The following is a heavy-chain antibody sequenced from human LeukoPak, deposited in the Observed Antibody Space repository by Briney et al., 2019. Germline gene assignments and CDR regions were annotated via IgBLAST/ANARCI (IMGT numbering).Heavy chain of an antibody. CDR3: ARAYYDILTGYSHFDY. D-gene: IGHD3-9*01. J-gene: IGHJ4*02. CDR1: GGSISSGGYY. Sequence: PSETLSLTCTVSGGSISSGGYYWSWIRQHPGKGLEWIGYIYYSGSTYYNPSLKSRVTISVDTSKNQFSLKLSSVTAADTAVYYCARAYYDILTGYSHFDYWGQGTLVTVSS. CDR2: IYYSGST. V-gene: IGHV4-31*03.